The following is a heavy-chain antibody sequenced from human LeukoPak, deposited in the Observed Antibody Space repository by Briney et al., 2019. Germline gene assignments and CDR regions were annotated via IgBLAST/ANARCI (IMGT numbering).Heavy chain of an antibody. Sequence: PSETLSLTCAVYGGSFSGYYWSWIRQPPGKGLEWIGEINHSGSTNYNPSLKSRVTISVDKSKIQFSLKLSSVTAADTAVYYCASRYCSSTSCSDWFDPWGQGTLVTVSS. CDR3: ASRYCSSTSCSDWFDP. D-gene: IGHD2-2*01. V-gene: IGHV4-34*01. CDR1: GGSFSGYY. CDR2: INHSGST. J-gene: IGHJ5*02.